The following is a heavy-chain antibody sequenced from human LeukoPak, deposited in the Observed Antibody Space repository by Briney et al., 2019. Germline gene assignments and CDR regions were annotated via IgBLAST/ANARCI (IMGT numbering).Heavy chain of an antibody. D-gene: IGHD1-1*01. V-gene: IGHV3-7*01. Sequence: TGGSLRLSCAASGFMFSDYWMSWVRQAPGKGLEWVSNIKEDGSEKSYVDSVKGRFTISRDNAKNSMYLQMNSLRAEDTAIYYCATRPLLLEYYYYYYMDVSGKGTTVTVSS. CDR1: GFMFSDYW. J-gene: IGHJ6*03. CDR2: IKEDGSEK. CDR3: ATRPLLLEYYYYYYMDV.